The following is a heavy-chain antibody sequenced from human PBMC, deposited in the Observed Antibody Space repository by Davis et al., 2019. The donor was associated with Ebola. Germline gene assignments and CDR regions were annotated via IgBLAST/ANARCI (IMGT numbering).Heavy chain of an antibody. J-gene: IGHJ4*02. CDR3: ARVAGYSSGWGDY. V-gene: IGHV3-23*01. CDR1: GFTFSSYA. D-gene: IGHD6-19*01. CDR2: ISGSGGST. Sequence: GESLKISCAASGFTFSSYAMSWVRQAPGKGLEWVSAISGSGGSTDYADSVKGRFTISRDNSKNTLYLQMNSLRAEDTAVYYCARVAGYSSGWGDYWGQGTLVTVSS.